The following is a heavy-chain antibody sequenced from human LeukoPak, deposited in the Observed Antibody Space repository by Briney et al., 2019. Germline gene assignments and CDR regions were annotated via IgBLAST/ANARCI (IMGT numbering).Heavy chain of an antibody. J-gene: IGHJ4*02. CDR2: ISGSGGSA. CDR3: AARVVLPY. D-gene: IGHD3-3*01. CDR1: GFTFSNYA. Sequence: PGGSLRLSCAASGFTFSNYAMSWVRQAPGKGLEWVSAISGSGGSAYYADSVKGRFTISRDNSKNTLYLQMDSLRAEDTAVYYYAARVVLPYWGQGTLVTVSS. V-gene: IGHV3-23*01.